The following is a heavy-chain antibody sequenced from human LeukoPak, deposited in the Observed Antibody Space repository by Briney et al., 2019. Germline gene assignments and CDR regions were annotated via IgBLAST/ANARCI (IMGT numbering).Heavy chain of an antibody. CDR1: GGSFSGYY. CDR3: ARVFDSSGYYLFDY. V-gene: IGHV4-34*01. Sequence: SETLSLTCAVYGGSFSGYYWSWIRQPPGKGLEWIGEINHSGSTNYNPSLKSRVTISVDTSKNQFSLKLSSVTAADTAVYHCARVFDSSGYYLFDYWGQGTLVTVSS. J-gene: IGHJ4*02. CDR2: INHSGST. D-gene: IGHD3-22*01.